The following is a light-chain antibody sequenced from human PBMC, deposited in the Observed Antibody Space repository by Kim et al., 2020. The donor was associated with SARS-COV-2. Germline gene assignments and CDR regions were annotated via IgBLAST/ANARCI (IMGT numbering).Light chain of an antibody. CDR3: QQGEDRPLT. J-gene: IGKJ4*01. CDR1: QSVSTS. V-gene: IGKV3-11*01. Sequence: EIVLTQSPATLSLSPGERATLSCRASQSVSTSVAWFQHKPGQAPRLLIHDASYRATGIPARFSGSGSGTDFTLTITGLQAEDFAVYYCQQGEDRPLTFGGGTKADIK. CDR2: DAS.